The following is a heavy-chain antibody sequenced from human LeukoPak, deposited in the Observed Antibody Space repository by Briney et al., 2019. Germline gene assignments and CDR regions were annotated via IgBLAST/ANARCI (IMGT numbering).Heavy chain of an antibody. J-gene: IGHJ4*02. CDR2: LSYDGSNK. CDR3: ARTVDTAMVTIDY. Sequence: GGSLRLSCAASGFTFSSYAMHWVRQAPGKGLEWVAVLSYDGSNKYYADSVKGRFTISRDNSKNTLYLQMNSLRAEDTATYYCARTVDTAMVTIDYWGQGTLVTVSS. D-gene: IGHD5-18*01. V-gene: IGHV3-30-3*01. CDR1: GFTFSSYA.